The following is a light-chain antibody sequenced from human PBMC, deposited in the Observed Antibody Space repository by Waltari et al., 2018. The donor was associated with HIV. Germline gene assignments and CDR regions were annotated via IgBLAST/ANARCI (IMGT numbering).Light chain of an antibody. Sequence: QSVLTQPPSVSGTPGQRVTISCSGSRSNIGSNYVYWYQQLPGTAPKLLIYRNHPRPSGVPDRCSGSKSGTSASLAISGLRSEDEGDYHCTTWGGSLSGPVFGGGTKVTVL. CDR3: TTWGGSLSGPV. J-gene: IGLJ3*02. CDR2: RNH. CDR1: RSNIGSNY. V-gene: IGLV1-47*01.